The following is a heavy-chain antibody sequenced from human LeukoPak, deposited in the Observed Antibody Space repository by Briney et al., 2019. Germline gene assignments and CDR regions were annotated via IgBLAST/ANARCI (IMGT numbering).Heavy chain of an antibody. CDR2: ISAYNGNT. CDR1: GYTFTSYG. Sequence: GASVKVSCKASGYTFTSYGISWVRQAPGQGLEWMGWISAYNGNTNYAQKLQGRVTMTTDTSTSTAYMELRSLRSDDTAVYYCERPYYDSSAPPYDYWGQGTLVTVSS. D-gene: IGHD3-22*01. CDR3: ERPYYDSSAPPYDY. V-gene: IGHV1-18*01. J-gene: IGHJ4*02.